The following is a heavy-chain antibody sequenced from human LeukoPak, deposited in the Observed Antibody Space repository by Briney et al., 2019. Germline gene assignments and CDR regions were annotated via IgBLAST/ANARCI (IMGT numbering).Heavy chain of an antibody. D-gene: IGHD3-10*02. CDR3: ARESGRYYYIPLYYFDY. CDR2: ISGGSTYI. V-gene: IGHV3-21*01. J-gene: IGHJ4*02. Sequence: GGSLRLSCAASGFTFSSYSMNWVRQAPGKGLEWVSSISGGSTYIYQADSVKGRFTISRDNAKNSLYLQMNSLRAEDTAVYYCARESGRYYYIPLYYFDYWGQGTLVTVSS. CDR1: GFTFSSYS.